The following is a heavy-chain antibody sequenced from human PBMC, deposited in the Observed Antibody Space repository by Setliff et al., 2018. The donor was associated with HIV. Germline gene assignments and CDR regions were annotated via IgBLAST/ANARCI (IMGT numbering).Heavy chain of an antibody. V-gene: IGHV1-18*01. D-gene: IGHD7-27*01. CDR3: ARDNWGEDF. CDR1: GYTFTTFS. CDR2: FNPDNRQS. J-gene: IGHJ4*02. Sequence: ASVKVSCKTSGYTFTTFSISWVRQAPGQGPEWMAWFNPDNRQSVLARKFQGRPSLTADTSTRTHSMELKSLTSDDTAIYYCARDNWGEDFWGQGTQVTVSS.